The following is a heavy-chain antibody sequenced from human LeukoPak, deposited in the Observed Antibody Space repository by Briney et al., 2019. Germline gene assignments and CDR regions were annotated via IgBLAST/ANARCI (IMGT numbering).Heavy chain of an antibody. V-gene: IGHV1-2*06. CDR2: INPSSGGT. D-gene: IGHD7-27*01. J-gene: IGHJ4*02. Sequence: ASVKVSCKASGYSFTSYYIHWVRQAPGQGLEWMGRINPSSGGTNYAQKFQGRVIMTRDTSITTAYMGLSSLRSDDTAVYYCARETGGSFEYFDYWGQGTLVTVSS. CDR1: GYSFTSYY. CDR3: ARETGGSFEYFDY.